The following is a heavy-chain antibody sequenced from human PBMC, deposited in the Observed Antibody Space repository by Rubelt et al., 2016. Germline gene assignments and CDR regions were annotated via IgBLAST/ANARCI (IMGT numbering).Heavy chain of an antibody. CDR1: GFTFSSYA. D-gene: IGHD5-12*01. CDR2: ISYDGSNK. CDR3: AKGGNGYDFVDY. Sequence: VQLVESGGGVVQPGRSLRLSCAASGFTFSSYAMHWVRQAPGKGLEWVAVISYDGSNKYYADSVKGRFTISRDNSKNTLYLQMNSLRAEDTAVYYCAKGGNGYDFVDYWGQGTLVTVSS. J-gene: IGHJ4*02. V-gene: IGHV3-30*04.